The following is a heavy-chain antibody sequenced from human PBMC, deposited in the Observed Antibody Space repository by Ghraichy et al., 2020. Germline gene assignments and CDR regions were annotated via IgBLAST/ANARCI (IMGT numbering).Heavy chain of an antibody. Sequence: GESLNTSCAASGFSLSNYGMYWVRQAPGKGLEWVALISYDGNNEYYADSVEGRFTISTDNSKNTLYLQMNSLRPEDTAVYYCAKDSHDSSGYYYYYGMDVWGQGTTVTVSS. CDR3: AKDSHDSSGYYYYYGMDV. V-gene: IGHV3-30*18. CDR2: ISYDGNNE. D-gene: IGHD3-22*01. CDR1: GFSLSNYG. J-gene: IGHJ6*02.